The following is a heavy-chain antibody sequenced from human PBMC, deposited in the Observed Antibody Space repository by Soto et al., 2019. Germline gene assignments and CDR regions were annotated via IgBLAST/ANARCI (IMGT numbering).Heavy chain of an antibody. V-gene: IGHV3-74*01. D-gene: IGHD3-3*02. CDR2: IEGVGTGT. J-gene: IGHJ4*02. CDR1: GFTFTNYW. CDR3: TTVFAY. Sequence: EVQLVQSGGSSVQPGGSLRLSCAASGFTFTNYWMHWVRQVPGKGLVWVARIEGVGTGTSYSDSVRGRFTISRDNAENTLYLQMNSLRAEDTAVYYCTTVFAYWGQGTLVTVSS.